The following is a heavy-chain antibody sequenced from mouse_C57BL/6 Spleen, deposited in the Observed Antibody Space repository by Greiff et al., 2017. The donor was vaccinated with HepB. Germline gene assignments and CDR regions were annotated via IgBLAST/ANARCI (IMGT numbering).Heavy chain of an antibody. CDR3: ARTGSPYAMDY. Sequence: VQLQQSGPGLVQPSQSLSITCTVSGFSLTSYGVHWVRQSPGKGLEWLGVIWSGGSTDYNAAFISRLIISTDNPKSQVFFKMNRLQADDTAIYYCARTGSPYAMDYWGQGTSVTVSS. D-gene: IGHD1-1*02. CDR2: IWSGGST. CDR1: GFSLTSYG. J-gene: IGHJ4*01. V-gene: IGHV2-2*01.